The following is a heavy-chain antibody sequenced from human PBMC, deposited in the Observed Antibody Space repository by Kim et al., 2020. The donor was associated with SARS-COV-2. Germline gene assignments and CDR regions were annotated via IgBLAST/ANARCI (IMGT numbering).Heavy chain of an antibody. V-gene: IGHV4-34*01. CDR1: GGSFSGYY. Sequence: SETLSLTCAVYGGSFSGYYWSWIRQPPGKGLEWIGEINHSGSTNYNPSLKSRVTISVDTSKNQFSLKLSSVTAADTAVYYCARGRQGVRGVRDYWGQGTLVTVSS. D-gene: IGHD3-10*01. CDR2: INHSGST. J-gene: IGHJ4*02. CDR3: ARGRQGVRGVRDY.